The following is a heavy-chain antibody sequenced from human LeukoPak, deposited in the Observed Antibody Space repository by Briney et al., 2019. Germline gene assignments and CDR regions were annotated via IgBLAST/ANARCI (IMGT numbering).Heavy chain of an antibody. D-gene: IGHD3-3*01. Sequence: PGGSLRLSCAASGFTFSSYAMHWVRQAPGKGLEWVAVISYDGSNKYYADSVKGRFTISRDNSKNTLYLQMNSLRAEDTAVYYCARDRYYDFWSGYYSFDYWGQGTLVTVSS. V-gene: IGHV3-30-3*01. CDR3: ARDRYYDFWSGYYSFDY. J-gene: IGHJ4*02. CDR1: GFTFSSYA. CDR2: ISYDGSNK.